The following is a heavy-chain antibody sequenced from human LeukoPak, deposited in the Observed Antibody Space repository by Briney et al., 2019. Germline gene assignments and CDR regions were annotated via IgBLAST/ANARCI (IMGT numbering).Heavy chain of an antibody. CDR3: GRGSVGFGELNY. CDR2: ISYDGSNK. V-gene: IGHV3-30-3*01. Sequence: PGRSLTLSCAASGFTFSSYAMHWVRQAPGKGLGWVAVISYDGSNKFYADSVKGRFTLSRDNSKNTLYLRMNSLRIEDTAVYYCGRGSVGFGELNYWGQGTLVTVSS. J-gene: IGHJ4*02. D-gene: IGHD3-10*01. CDR1: GFTFSSYA.